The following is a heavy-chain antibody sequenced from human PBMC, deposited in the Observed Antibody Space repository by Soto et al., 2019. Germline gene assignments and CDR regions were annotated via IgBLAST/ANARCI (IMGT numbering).Heavy chain of an antibody. Sequence: SETLSLTCTVSGGSISSYYWSWIRQPPGKGLEWIGYIYYSGSTNYNPSLKSRVTISVDTSKNQFSLKLSSVAAADTAVYYCARGSIAAAGDYYYYGMDVWGQGTTVTVSS. CDR1: GGSISSYY. CDR3: ARGSIAAAGDYYYYGMDV. CDR2: IYYSGST. J-gene: IGHJ6*02. V-gene: IGHV4-59*01. D-gene: IGHD6-13*01.